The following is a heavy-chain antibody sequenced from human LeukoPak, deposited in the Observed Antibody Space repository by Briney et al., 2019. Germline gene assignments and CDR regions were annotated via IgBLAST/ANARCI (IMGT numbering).Heavy chain of an antibody. Sequence: HPGGSLRLSWAASGFTFSSYAMSWVRQAPGKGLEWVANIKQDGSEKYYVDSVKGRFTISRDNAKNSLYLQMNSLRAEDTAVYYCARGTESPYSSSWYAPHWGQGTLVTVSS. CDR1: GFTFSSYA. V-gene: IGHV3-7*01. J-gene: IGHJ4*02. CDR3: ARGTESPYSSSWYAPH. CDR2: IKQDGSEK. D-gene: IGHD6-13*01.